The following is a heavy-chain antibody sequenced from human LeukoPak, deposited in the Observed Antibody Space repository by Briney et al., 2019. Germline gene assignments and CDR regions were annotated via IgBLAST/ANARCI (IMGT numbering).Heavy chain of an antibody. V-gene: IGHV4-59*08. Sequence: SETLSLTCTVSGGSISSYYWSWIRQPPGKGLEWIGYIYYSGSTNYNPSLKSRVTISVDTSKNQFSLKLSSVTAADTAVYYCARRMTWRGPANYYYYGMDVWGQGTTVTVSS. CDR2: IYYSGST. CDR1: GGSISSYY. CDR3: ARRMTWRGPANYYYYGMDV. D-gene: IGHD2-15*01. J-gene: IGHJ6*02.